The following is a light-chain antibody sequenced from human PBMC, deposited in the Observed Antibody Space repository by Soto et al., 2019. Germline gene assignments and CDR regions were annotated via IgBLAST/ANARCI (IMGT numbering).Light chain of an antibody. J-gene: IGKJ1*01. CDR2: AAS. Sequence: DIQMAQPPSSLSASVGDRVTITCRTSQSISSYLNWYQQKPGKAPKLLIYAASSLQSGVPSRFSGGGSGTEFTLTISSLQPDDFATYYCQQYGAFGQGT. CDR1: QSISSY. CDR3: QQYGA. V-gene: IGKV1-39*01.